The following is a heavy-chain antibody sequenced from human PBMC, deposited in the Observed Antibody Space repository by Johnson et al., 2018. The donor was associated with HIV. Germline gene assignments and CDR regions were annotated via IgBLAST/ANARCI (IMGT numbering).Heavy chain of an antibody. V-gene: IGHV3-NL1*01. D-gene: IGHD3-22*01. Sequence: QVQLVESGGGVVQPGRSLKLSCAASEFTFSNYAMHWVRQAPGKGLEWVSVIYSGGSTYYADSVKGRFTISRDNSKNTLYLQINSLRAEDTAVYYCARDSYYDSSGYYSPPHDAFDIWGQGTMVTVSS. CDR1: EFTFSNYA. CDR3: ARDSYYDSSGYYSPPHDAFDI. J-gene: IGHJ3*02. CDR2: IYSGGST.